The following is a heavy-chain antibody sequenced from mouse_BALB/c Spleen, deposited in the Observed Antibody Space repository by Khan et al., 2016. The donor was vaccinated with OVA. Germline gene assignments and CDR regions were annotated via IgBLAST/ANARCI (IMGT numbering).Heavy chain of an antibody. CDR2: VSTGGHYT. J-gene: IGHJ3*01. D-gene: IGHD1-1*01. Sequence: EVELVESGGDVVTPGGSLTLSCAASGFTFSTYGMSWVRQPPDKRLEWVATVSTGGHYTYYPDTVTGRFTISSDNAKNTLYLLMNSLKTEDTAMLYCAKLAYYYDSDGFAYWGQGTLVTVSA. CDR1: GFTFSTYG. V-gene: IGHV5-6*01. CDR3: AKLAYYYDSDGFAY.